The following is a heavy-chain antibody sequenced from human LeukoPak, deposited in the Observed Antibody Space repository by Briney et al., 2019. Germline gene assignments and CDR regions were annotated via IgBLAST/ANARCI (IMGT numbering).Heavy chain of an antibody. CDR2: IYHSGST. D-gene: IGHD2-15*01. Sequence: SETLSLTCAVSGGSISSGGYSWSWIRQPPGKGLEWIGYIYHSGSTYYNPSLKSRVTISVDTSKNQFSLKLSSVTAADTAVYYCARQVNVVVVAATFDYWGQGTLVTVSS. CDR1: GGSISSGGYS. J-gene: IGHJ4*02. V-gene: IGHV4-30-2*03. CDR3: ARQVNVVVVAATFDY.